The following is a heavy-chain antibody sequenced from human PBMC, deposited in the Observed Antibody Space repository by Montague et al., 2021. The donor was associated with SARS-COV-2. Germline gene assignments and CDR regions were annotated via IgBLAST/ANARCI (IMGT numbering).Heavy chain of an antibody. CDR3: ARPPSLHASHLKGFYSLAS. V-gene: IGHV3-30*04. CDR1: GFDFNGYA. Sequence: SLRLSCAASGFDFNGYALHWVRQAPGQGLEWVALISYEGSMKFYADSVKGRFTISRDSSKNTLYLDMNNLSPEDTAVYYCARPPSLHASHLKGFYSLASWGRGTLVTVSS. J-gene: IGHJ4*02. D-gene: IGHD4-11*01. CDR2: ISYEGSMK.